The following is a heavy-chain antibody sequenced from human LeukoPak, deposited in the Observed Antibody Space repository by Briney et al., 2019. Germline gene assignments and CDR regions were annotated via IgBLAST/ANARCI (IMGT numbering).Heavy chain of an antibody. V-gene: IGHV4-31*03. CDR2: IYYSESA. J-gene: IGHJ4*02. Sequence: SPTLSLTCTVSGGSISSSNSYWSWLRQLPGKGLEWIVSIYYSESAYYNPSLKSRLAVSVDTSTNQSSLNLSSVTAGETAVYYCARGPDYYGSGSRILDDWGRGTLVTVSS. CDR3: ARGPDYYGSGSRILDD. CDR1: GGSISSSNSY. D-gene: IGHD3-10*01.